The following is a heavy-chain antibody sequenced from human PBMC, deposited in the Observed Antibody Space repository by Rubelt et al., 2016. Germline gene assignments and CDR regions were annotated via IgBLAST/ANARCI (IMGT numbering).Heavy chain of an antibody. CDR2: ISAYNGNT. V-gene: IGHV1-18*01. J-gene: IGHJ3*01. CDR1: GYTFTSYG. Sequence: QVQLVQSGAEVQKPGASVKVSCKASGYTFTSYGISWVRQAPGQGLEWMGWISAYNGNTNYAQKLWCRSTSTRDRSTRAAYMALRSPRSEDTAVYYCARRDGYNCDDAFDFWGQGTMVTVSS. D-gene: IGHD5-24*01. CDR3: ARRDGYNCDDAFDF.